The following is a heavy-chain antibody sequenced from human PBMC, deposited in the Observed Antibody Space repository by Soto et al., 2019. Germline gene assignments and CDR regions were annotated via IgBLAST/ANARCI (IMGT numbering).Heavy chain of an antibody. CDR1: GFTFSSYA. Sequence: QVQLVESGGGVVQPGRSLRLSCAASGFTFSSYAMHWVRQAPGKGLEWVAVISYDGSNKYYADSVKGRFTISRDNSKNTLYLQMNSLRAEDTAVYYCARVGQQLASWDPLDPWGKGTLVTVSS. CDR2: ISYDGSNK. D-gene: IGHD6-13*01. V-gene: IGHV3-30-3*01. CDR3: ARVGQQLASWDPLDP. J-gene: IGHJ5*02.